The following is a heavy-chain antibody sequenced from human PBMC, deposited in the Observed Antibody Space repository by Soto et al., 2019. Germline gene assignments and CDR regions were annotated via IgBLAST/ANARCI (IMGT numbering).Heavy chain of an antibody. CDR2: ISAYNGNT. J-gene: IGHJ4*02. D-gene: IGHD3-10*01. Sequence: ASVKVSCKASGYTFTSYGISWVRQAPGQGLEWMGWISAYNGNTNYAQKLQGRVTMTTDTSTSTAYMELRSLRSDDTAVYYCARGAYYDGSGSYFDYWGQGTLVTVSS. CDR1: GYTFTSYG. CDR3: ARGAYYDGSGSYFDY. V-gene: IGHV1-18*01.